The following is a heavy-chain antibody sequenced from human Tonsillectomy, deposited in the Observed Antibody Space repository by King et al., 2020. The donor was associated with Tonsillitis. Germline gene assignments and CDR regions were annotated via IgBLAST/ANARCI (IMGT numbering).Heavy chain of an antibody. J-gene: IGHJ6*02. CDR1: GVSISSYY. CDR3: ARTGSSTAFYYAMDV. D-gene: IGHD1-14*01. V-gene: IGHV4-59*01. Sequence: QLQESGPGLVKPAETLSLTCTVSGVSISSYYWSWIRQPLGKGLEWIGYIFYTGGTNYSPSLRGRVTMSVDTSRSQFSLKLSSVTAADTAVYYCARTGSSTAFYYAMDVWGQGTTVTVSS. CDR2: IFYTGGT.